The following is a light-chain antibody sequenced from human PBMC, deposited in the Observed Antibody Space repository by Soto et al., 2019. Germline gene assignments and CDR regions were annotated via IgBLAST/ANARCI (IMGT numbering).Light chain of an antibody. V-gene: IGKV3-20*01. CDR1: QSVRSSY. Sequence: EIVMTQSPATLSVSPGESATLSCRASQSVRSSYLAWYQQTPGQTPRLLIYAASSRATGIPDRFSGSGSGTDFTLTISGLEPEDFAVYYCQQYFSSPWAFGQGTKVDI. CDR2: AAS. J-gene: IGKJ1*01. CDR3: QQYFSSPWA.